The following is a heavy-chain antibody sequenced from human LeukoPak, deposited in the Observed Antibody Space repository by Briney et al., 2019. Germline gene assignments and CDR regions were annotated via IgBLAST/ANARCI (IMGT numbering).Heavy chain of an antibody. D-gene: IGHD2-21*02. V-gene: IGHV3-30-3*01. CDR1: GFTFSSYA. J-gene: IGHJ4*02. Sequence: GGSLRLSCAASGFTFSSYAMHWVRQAPGKGLEWVAVISYDGSNKYYADSVKGRFTISRDNSKNTLYLQMNSLRAEDTAVYYCARDSHPYCGGDCYSDYWGQGTLVTVSS. CDR2: ISYDGSNK. CDR3: ARDSHPYCGGDCYSDY.